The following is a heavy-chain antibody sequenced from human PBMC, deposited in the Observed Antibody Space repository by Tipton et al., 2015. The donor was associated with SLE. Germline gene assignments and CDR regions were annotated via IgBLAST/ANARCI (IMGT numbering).Heavy chain of an antibody. CDR1: GFTFSSYD. Sequence: SLRLSCAASGFTFSSYDMSWVRQAPGKGLEWVSSISNRDGSTYYADSARGRFTISRDNSNNTLYLQMNSLRAADTAVYYCAGELLDYFDYWGQGTLVTVSS. CDR2: ISNRDGST. J-gene: IGHJ4*02. V-gene: IGHV3-23*01. D-gene: IGHD1-7*01. CDR3: AGELLDYFDY.